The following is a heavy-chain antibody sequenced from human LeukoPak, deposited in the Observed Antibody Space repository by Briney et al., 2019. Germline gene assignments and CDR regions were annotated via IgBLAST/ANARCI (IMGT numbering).Heavy chain of an antibody. CDR2: IFYSGST. CDR1: GGSIRSYY. D-gene: IGHD2-15*01. J-gene: IGHJ4*02. CDR3: ARTYCSGGSCHFDY. Sequence: SETLSLTCTVSGGSIRSYYWSWIRQPPGKGLEWMGYIFYSGSTDSNPSLKSRVTISVDTSKNQFSLKLSSVTAADTAVYYCARTYCSGGSCHFDYWGQGTLVTVSA. V-gene: IGHV4-59*08.